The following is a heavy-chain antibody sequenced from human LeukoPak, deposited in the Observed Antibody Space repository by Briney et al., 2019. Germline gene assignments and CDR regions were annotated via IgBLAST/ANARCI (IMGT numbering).Heavy chain of an antibody. V-gene: IGHV3-66*01. CDR3: ARALPASSHTSFDY. J-gene: IGHJ4*02. CDR1: GFTVSGNY. D-gene: IGHD2-2*01. Sequence: GGSLRLSCAASGFTVSGNYMSWVRQAPGKGLEWVSIVYSDDTTYYADSVKGRFTISRDTSKNTAYLQVNSLRAEDTAVYYCARALPASSHTSFDYWGQGTRVTVSS. CDR2: VYSDDTT.